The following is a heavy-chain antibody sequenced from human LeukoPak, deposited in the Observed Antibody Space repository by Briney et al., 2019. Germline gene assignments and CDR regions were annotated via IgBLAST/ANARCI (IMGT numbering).Heavy chain of an antibody. D-gene: IGHD1-26*01. Sequence: SETLSLTCSVSGDSIRGSAYFWGWIRQPPEKGLEWIGNIYYGGSTTYNPSLKSRLTMSVDTSKNQFSLTLTSVTAADTAVYYCARLYNGRCSPWGRGVLVVVSS. CDR3: ARLYNGRCSP. CDR1: GDSIRGSAYF. V-gene: IGHV4-39*01. CDR2: IYYGGST. J-gene: IGHJ4*02.